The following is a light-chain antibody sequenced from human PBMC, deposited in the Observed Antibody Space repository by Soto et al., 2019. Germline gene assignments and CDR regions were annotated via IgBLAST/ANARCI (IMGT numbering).Light chain of an antibody. J-gene: IGKJ5*01. CDR3: QQLRSYPST. CDR1: QTISSW. V-gene: IGKV1-5*01. CDR2: AAS. Sequence: DIQMTQSPSTLSGSVGDRVTITCRASQTISSWLAWYQQKPGKAPKLLIYAASTSQSGVPSRFSGSGFGTDFTLTISSLQAEDFASYYCQQLRSYPSTFGGGTRLEIK.